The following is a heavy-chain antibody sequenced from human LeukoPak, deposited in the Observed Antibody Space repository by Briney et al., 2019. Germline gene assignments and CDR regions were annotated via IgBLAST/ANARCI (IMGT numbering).Heavy chain of an antibody. V-gene: IGHV3-21*01. CDR1: GGTFSSYA. J-gene: IGHJ6*02. D-gene: IGHD3-16*01. CDR2: ISSSSSYV. Sequence: SCKASGGTFSSYAISWVRQAPGMGLEWVSSISSSSSYVFYADSVKGRFTISRDNAKNSLYLQMSSLRAEDAAVYYCAREGGYQYYYAMDVWGQGTTVTVSS. CDR3: AREGGYQYYYAMDV.